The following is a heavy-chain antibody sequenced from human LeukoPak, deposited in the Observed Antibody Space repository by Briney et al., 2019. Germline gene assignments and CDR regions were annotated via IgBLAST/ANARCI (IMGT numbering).Heavy chain of an antibody. V-gene: IGHV3-7*01. J-gene: IGHJ4*02. CDR1: GFIFSNFW. Sequence: GGSLRLSCAASGFIFSNFWMRWVRQAPGKGLEWVANIKRDGSEQYYVDSVKGRFIISRDNAKNSVSLQMSSLRAEDTAVYYCGGGPGYWGQGTLATVSS. CDR3: GGGPGY. D-gene: IGHD2-15*01. CDR2: IKRDGSEQ.